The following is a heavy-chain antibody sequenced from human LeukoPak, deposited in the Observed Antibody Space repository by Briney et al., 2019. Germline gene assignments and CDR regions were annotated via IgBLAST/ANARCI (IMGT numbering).Heavy chain of an antibody. V-gene: IGHV3-23*01. J-gene: IGHJ6*02. CDR3: ASNQGGYGRTQHMDV. CDR2: LSGSGAGT. CDR1: GFTFSDYA. Sequence: PGGSLRLSCAASGFTFSDYALGWVRQAPGRGLEWVATLSGSGAGTYYSDSVQGRFTISRDNSKRTLFLQMNSLRAEDTAVYYCASNQGGYGRTQHMDVRGQGTTVTVSS. D-gene: IGHD5-12*01.